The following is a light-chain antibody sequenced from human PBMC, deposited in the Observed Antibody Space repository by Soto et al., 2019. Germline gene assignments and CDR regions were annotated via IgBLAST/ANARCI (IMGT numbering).Light chain of an antibody. CDR2: DAS. Sequence: DIQMTQSPSTLSASVGDRVTITCRASQNVSRWLAWYQQKPGKAPKLLIYDASSLQSGVPSRCSGSGAGTEFTLSISSLQPDDSATYYCQQYTDFPTFGQGTKVEV. J-gene: IGKJ1*01. CDR1: QNVSRW. V-gene: IGKV1-5*01. CDR3: QQYTDFPT.